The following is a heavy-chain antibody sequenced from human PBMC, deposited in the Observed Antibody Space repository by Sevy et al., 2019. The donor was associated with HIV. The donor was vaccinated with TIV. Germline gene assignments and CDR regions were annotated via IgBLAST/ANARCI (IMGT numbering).Heavy chain of an antibody. CDR1: GYTFTSYG. Sequence: ASVKVSCKPSGYTFTSYGISWVRQAPGQGLEWMGWISPYNGNTNYAQKFQGRVTMTTDTSTTTAYMELRSLRSDDTAVYYCARDHGAARPWDYWGQGTLVTVSS. V-gene: IGHV1-18*01. CDR3: ARDHGAARPWDY. D-gene: IGHD6-6*01. CDR2: ISPYNGNT. J-gene: IGHJ4*02.